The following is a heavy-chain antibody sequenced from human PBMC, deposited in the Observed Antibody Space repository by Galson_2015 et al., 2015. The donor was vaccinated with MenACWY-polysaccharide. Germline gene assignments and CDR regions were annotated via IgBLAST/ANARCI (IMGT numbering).Heavy chain of an antibody. V-gene: IGHV1-18*01. CDR1: GYTFTSYG. J-gene: IGHJ6*02. Sequence: SVKVSCKASGYTFTSYGISWVRQAPGQGLEWMGWISAYNGNTNYAQKLQGRVTMTTDTSTSTAYMELRSLRSDDTAVYYCARVLIVVVPVYYYYGMDVWGQGTTVPVSS. CDR3: ARVLIVVVPVYYYYGMDV. CDR2: ISAYNGNT. D-gene: IGHD2-2*01.